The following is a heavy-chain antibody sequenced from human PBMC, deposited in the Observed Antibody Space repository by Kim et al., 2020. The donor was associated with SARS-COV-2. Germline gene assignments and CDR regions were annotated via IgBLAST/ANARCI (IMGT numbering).Heavy chain of an antibody. D-gene: IGHD3-10*01. CDR3: ARVGASGRPGAFDI. Sequence: SETLSLTCTVSGGSISSGGYCWSWIRQHPGKGLEWIGNIYDGRTTYYNSSLKSRVTISVDTSKTQYSLKLSSVTAADTAVYYCARVGASGRPGAFDIWGQGTMVTVSS. J-gene: IGHJ3*02. CDR1: GGSISSGGYC. V-gene: IGHV4-31*03. CDR2: IYDGRTT.